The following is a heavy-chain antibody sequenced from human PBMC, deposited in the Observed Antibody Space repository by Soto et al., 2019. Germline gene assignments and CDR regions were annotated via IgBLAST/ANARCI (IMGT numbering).Heavy chain of an antibody. CDR1: GFTFSSYA. D-gene: IGHD2-2*01. V-gene: IGHV3-23*01. CDR3: AKALYDYYYAMDV. CDR2: ISASGGST. Sequence: PGGSLRLSCAASGFTFSSYAMSWARQAPGKGLEWVSAISASGGSTYYADSVKGRFTISRDNSKNTLYLQMNSLRAEDTAVYYCAKALYDYYYAMDVWGQGTTVTVSS. J-gene: IGHJ6*02.